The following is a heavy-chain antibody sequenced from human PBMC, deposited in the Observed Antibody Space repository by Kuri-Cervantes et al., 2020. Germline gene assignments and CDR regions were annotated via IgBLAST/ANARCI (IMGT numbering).Heavy chain of an antibody. CDR3: ATLSARGRWLLLNY. Sequence: SEPLSLTCTLSGGSISSYYWSWIRQPPGKGLEWIGYISYSGSTYYNPSLKSRVTISVDTSTNQFSLILSSLTGADTAVYYCATLSARGRWLLLNYWGQGTLVTVSS. V-gene: IGHV4-59*04. CDR2: ISYSGST. D-gene: IGHD3-22*01. J-gene: IGHJ4*02. CDR1: GGSISSYY.